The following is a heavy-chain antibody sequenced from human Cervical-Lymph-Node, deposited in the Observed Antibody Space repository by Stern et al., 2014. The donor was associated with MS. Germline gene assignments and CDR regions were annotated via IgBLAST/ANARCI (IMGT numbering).Heavy chain of an antibody. CDR2: IHYSGTT. Sequence: QVQLQESGPGLVKPSQTLSLTCTVSGGSIRSGEYYCSWIRQPPGKGLEWIGYIHYSGTTYYNPSLRSRLTISLDTSKDQFSVKLSSVTAADTAVYFCARLANDAFDFWGQGTMVTVSP. J-gene: IGHJ3*01. CDR3: ARLANDAFDF. V-gene: IGHV4-30-4*08. CDR1: GGSIRSGEYY.